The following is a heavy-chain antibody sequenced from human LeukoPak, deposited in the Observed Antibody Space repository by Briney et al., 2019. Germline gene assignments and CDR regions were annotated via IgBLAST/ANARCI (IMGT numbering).Heavy chain of an antibody. CDR1: GLTFSNYN. J-gene: IGHJ4*02. CDR3: AKSGLNRFDY. CDR2: ISTSGSYI. V-gene: IGHV3-21*04. D-gene: IGHD2-15*01. Sequence: GGSLRLSCAASGLTFSNYNMNWVRQAPGKGLEWASSISTSGSYIYYANSMKGRFTISRDNAKNSLYLQMNSLRAEDTAVYYCAKSGLNRFDYWGQGTLVTVSS.